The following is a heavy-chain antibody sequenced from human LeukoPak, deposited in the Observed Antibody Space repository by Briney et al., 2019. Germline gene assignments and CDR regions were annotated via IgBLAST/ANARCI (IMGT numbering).Heavy chain of an antibody. V-gene: IGHV4-59*08. CDR1: GGSISSYY. CDR2: INHSGST. CDR3: ARHEYILWFAYCSSTSCYPKSGFDY. Sequence: SETLSLTCTVSGGSISSYYWSWIRQPPGKGLEWIGEINHSGSTNYNPSLKSRVTISVDTSKNQFSLKLSSVTAADTAVYYCARHEYILWFAYCSSTSCYPKSGFDYWGQGTLVTVSS. J-gene: IGHJ4*02. D-gene: IGHD2-2*01.